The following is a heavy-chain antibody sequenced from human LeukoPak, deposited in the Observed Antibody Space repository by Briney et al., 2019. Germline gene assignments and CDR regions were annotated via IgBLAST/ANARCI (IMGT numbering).Heavy chain of an antibody. CDR3: ANDRWFGETS. D-gene: IGHD3-10*01. CDR2: ISYDGSNK. J-gene: IGHJ4*02. CDR1: VFTFSSYG. V-gene: IGHV3-30*18. Sequence: PGGALRLACAASVFTFSSYGMHSVRQAPGKGLGWVAGISYDGSNKYYADSVKRRFTSSRDNSKNTLSLQMNRVRAEDTAVYYCANDRWFGETSWGQGTLVTVSS.